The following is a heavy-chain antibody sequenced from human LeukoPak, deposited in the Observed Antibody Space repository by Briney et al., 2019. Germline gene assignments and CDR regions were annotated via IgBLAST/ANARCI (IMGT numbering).Heavy chain of an antibody. CDR3: ARIMRVDYGTYYFDY. J-gene: IGHJ4*02. CDR2: ARNRGNGYTT. Sequence: SGGSLRLSCAASGFTFSDHYIDWVRQAPGKGLEWVGRARNRGNGYTTQYAASVKGRFTFSRDDSENTVYLQMNSLKTEDTAVYFCARIMRVDYGTYYFDYWGPGTLVTVSS. V-gene: IGHV3-72*01. D-gene: IGHD4/OR15-4a*01. CDR1: GFTFSDHY.